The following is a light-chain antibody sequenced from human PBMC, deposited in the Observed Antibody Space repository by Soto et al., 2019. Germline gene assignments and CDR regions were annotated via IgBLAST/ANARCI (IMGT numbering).Light chain of an antibody. J-gene: IGLJ1*01. CDR1: SSDSDVNDYKF. Sequence: QSALTQPRSVSGSPGQSVTISCTGTSSDSDVNDYKFFSWYQQHPGKAPKLIIFDVSERPSGVPDRFSASKSGNTASLSISGLQAEDEADYYCCSYAGTYSYVFGSGTQLTVL. V-gene: IGLV2-11*01. CDR3: CSYAGTYSYV. CDR2: DVS.